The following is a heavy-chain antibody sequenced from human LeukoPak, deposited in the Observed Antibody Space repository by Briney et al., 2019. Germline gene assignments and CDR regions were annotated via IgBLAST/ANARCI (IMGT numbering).Heavy chain of an antibody. CDR2: ISGSGGST. CDR3: AKLGYDYVWGSYIAFDI. V-gene: IGHV3-23*01. J-gene: IGHJ3*02. Sequence: PGGSLRLSCAASGFTFSSYAMSWVRQAPGKGLEWVSAISGSGGSTYYADSVKGRFTISRDNSKNTLYLQMNSLRAEDTAVYYCAKLGYDYVWGSYIAFDIWGQGTMVTVSS. D-gene: IGHD3-16*01. CDR1: GFTFSSYA.